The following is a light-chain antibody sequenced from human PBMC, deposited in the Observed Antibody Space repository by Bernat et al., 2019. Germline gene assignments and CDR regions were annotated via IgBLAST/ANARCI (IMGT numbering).Light chain of an antibody. CDR3: CSYAGSYTFYV. J-gene: IGLJ1*01. CDR2: DVS. Sequence: QSALTQPRSVSGSPGQSVTISCTGTSSDVGDYNYVSWYQQHPGKAPKLMIYDVSERPSGVPARCSGSKSGNTASLTISGLQAEDEADYYCCSYAGSYTFYVFGTGTKVTVL. CDR1: SSDVGDYNY. V-gene: IGLV2-11*01.